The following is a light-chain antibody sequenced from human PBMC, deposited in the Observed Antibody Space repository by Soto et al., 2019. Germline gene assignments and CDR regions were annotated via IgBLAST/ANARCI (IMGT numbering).Light chain of an antibody. CDR3: QQYERTPPT. CDR1: QSVLYSSNNKNY. CDR2: WAS. J-gene: IGKJ2*01. Sequence: DIVMTQSPDSLAVSLGERATINCKSSQSVLYSSNNKNYLAWYQQRPGQPPKLLIYWASTRESGVPDRFSGSGSGTDFTLTITSLQAEEVAVYYCQQYERTPPTFGQGTKLEIK. V-gene: IGKV4-1*01.